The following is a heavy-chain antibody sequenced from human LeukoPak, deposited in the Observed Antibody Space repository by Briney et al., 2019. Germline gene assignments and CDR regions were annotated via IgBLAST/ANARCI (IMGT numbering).Heavy chain of an antibody. Sequence: PGGSLRLSCAASGFTFTTYWMSWVRQAPGKGLEWVANIKQDGTEKYYVDSVKGRFTISRDNAKNSLYLQMNSLRVEDTAVYYCARTPYYSDRSYAFDIWGQGTMVTVSS. CDR3: ARTPYYSDRSYAFDI. CDR1: GFTFTTYW. J-gene: IGHJ3*02. V-gene: IGHV3-7*01. CDR2: IKQDGTEK. D-gene: IGHD3-22*01.